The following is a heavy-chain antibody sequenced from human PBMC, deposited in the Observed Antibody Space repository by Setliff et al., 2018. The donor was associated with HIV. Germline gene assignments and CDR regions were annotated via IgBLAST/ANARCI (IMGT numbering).Heavy chain of an antibody. D-gene: IGHD2-21*02. Sequence: GESLTISCAASGFTFSSYWMSWVRQAPGKGLEWVADIKQDGSEKYYVDSVKGRFTISRDNAKSSLYLQMNSLRAEDTAVYYCARDQGDYYYYYYMDVWGKGTTVTVSS. J-gene: IGHJ6*03. CDR1: GFTFSSYW. CDR3: ARDQGDYYYYYYMDV. CDR2: IKQDGSEK. V-gene: IGHV3-7*03.